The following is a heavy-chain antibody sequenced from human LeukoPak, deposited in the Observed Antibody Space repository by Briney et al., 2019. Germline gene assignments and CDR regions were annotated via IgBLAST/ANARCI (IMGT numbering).Heavy chain of an antibody. CDR2: ISYDGSNK. V-gene: IGHV3-30-3*01. D-gene: IGHD6-13*01. CDR1: GFTFSSYA. J-gene: IGHJ4*02. CDR3: ARERVAAAGTGSRFDY. Sequence: PGGSLRLSCAASGFTFSSYAMHWVRQAPGKGLEWVAVISYDGSNKYYADSVKGRFTISRDNSENTLYLQMNSLRAEDTAVYDCARERVAAAGTGSRFDYWGQGTLVTVSS.